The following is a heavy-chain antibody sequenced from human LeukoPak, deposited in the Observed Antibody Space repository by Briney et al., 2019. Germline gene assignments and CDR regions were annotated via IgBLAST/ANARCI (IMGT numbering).Heavy chain of an antibody. CDR1: GGSISSGDYY. J-gene: IGHJ6*02. CDR3: ARGRFPPPYYYYGMDV. V-gene: IGHV4-30-4*01. Sequence: SETPSLTCTVSGGSISSGDYYWSWIRQPPGKGLEWIGYIYYSGSTYYNPSLKSRVTISVDTSKNQFSLKLSSVTAADTAVYYCARGRFPPPYYYYGMDVWGQGTTVTVSS. CDR2: IYYSGST.